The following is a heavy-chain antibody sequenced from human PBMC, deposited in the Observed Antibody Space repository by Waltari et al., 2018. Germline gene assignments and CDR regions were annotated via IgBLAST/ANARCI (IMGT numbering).Heavy chain of an antibody. D-gene: IGHD2-2*01. Sequence: QVKLQESGPGLVRPSETLSLTCLVSDQSIKSGFYWGWLRLPPGKGVEWIGSVYHSGATYYNPSLSSRFTISVDTSKNQVFLRLASVTAADTGMYYCARDHSTSWSHDAYDVWGPGTMVTVAS. CDR1: DQSIKSGFY. V-gene: IGHV4-38-2*02. CDR2: VYHSGAT. J-gene: IGHJ3*01. CDR3: ARDHSTSWSHDAYDV.